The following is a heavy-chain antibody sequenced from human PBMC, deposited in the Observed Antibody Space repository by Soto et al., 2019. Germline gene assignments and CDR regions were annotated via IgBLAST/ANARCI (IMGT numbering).Heavy chain of an antibody. V-gene: IGHV3-30*18. D-gene: IGHD6-13*01. CDR2: ISYGENNK. CDR3: AKGCQQLVRWPSVY. Sequence: QVQLVESGGGVVQPGRSLRLSCAASGFTFSRYGMQWVRQAPGKGLEWVAVISYGENNKYYADSVKGRFTISRDNSKNALYLQMNNLRAEDTAVYYCAKGCQQLVRWPSVYWGQGTMVTVSP. J-gene: IGHJ4*02. CDR1: GFTFSRYG.